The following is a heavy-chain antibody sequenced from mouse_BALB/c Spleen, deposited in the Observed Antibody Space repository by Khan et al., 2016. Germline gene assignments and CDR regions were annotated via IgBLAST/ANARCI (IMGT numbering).Heavy chain of an antibody. CDR2: IYPGNVNT. J-gene: IGHJ2*01. Sequence: QVQLQQSGPELVKPGASVRISCKASGYTFTSYYIHWVKQRPGQGLEWIGWIYPGNVNTKYNEKFKGKATLTADKSSSTAYMQLSSLTSEDSAVYFSARGGLRRGYYFDYWGQGTTLTVSS. V-gene: IGHV1S56*01. D-gene: IGHD2-4*01. CDR3: ARGGLRRGYYFDY. CDR1: GYTFTSYY.